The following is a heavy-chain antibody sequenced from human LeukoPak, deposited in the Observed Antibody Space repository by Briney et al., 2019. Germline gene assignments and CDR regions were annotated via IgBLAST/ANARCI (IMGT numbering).Heavy chain of an antibody. Sequence: GGSLRLSCAASGFTFSSCAMNWVRQAPGKGPEWVSSISGSGGSTYYADSVKGRFTISRDNSRNTLYVQMNNLRAEDTAVYYCAKKMPGTIAAAVDCWGQGTLVTVSS. J-gene: IGHJ4*02. V-gene: IGHV3-23*01. D-gene: IGHD6-13*01. CDR1: GFTFSSCA. CDR2: ISGSGGST. CDR3: AKKMPGTIAAAVDC.